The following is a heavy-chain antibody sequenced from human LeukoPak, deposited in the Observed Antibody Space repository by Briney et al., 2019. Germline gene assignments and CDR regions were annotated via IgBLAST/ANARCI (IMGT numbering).Heavy chain of an antibody. V-gene: IGHV4-59*01. Sequence: PSETLSLTCGVSGGSISCFYWRWIRQPPGKALEWIGFIYYTGRTRYNPSLQSRVSIALGTYVNNFSLKLTSVTAADTAVYYCASLLEHDKSGEHDTFDVWGQGTVVTVSS. CDR1: GGSISCFY. D-gene: IGHD3-22*01. CDR3: ASLLEHDKSGEHDTFDV. CDR2: IYYTGRT. J-gene: IGHJ3*01.